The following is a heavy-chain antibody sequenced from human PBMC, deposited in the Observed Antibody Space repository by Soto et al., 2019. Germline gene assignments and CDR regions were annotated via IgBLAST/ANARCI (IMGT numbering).Heavy chain of an antibody. V-gene: IGHV4-59*01. J-gene: IGHJ5*02. CDR1: GDSISSYF. CDR2: VYSTEIT. CDR3: ARGSEAWYDP. Sequence: PSETLSLTCTVSGDSISSYFWSWIRQPPGKGLEWIGYVYSTEITNYNPSLKSRVAMSIDTSKNQFSLKVRSVTAADTAVYYCARGSEAWYDPRGQGALVPVSS.